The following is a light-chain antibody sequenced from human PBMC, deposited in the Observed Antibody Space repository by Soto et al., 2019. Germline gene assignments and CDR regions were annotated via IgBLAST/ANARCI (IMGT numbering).Light chain of an antibody. Sequence: DIQMPQSPSSLSASVGDRVTITCQASQDISNYLNWYQQKPGKAPKLLSYDPSNLETGVPSRFSGSGSGTDFTFTISSLQPEDIATYYCQQYDNPNLTVTFGGGTKVEIK. CDR3: QQYDNPNLTVT. CDR1: QDISNY. V-gene: IGKV1-33*01. J-gene: IGKJ4*01. CDR2: DPS.